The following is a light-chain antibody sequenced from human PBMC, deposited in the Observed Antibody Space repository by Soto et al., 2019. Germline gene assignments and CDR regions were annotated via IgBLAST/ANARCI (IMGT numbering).Light chain of an antibody. CDR1: QGISSY. V-gene: IGKV1-33*01. Sequence: DIQLTQSPSFLAASVGDRVTITCLASQGISSYLAWYQQKPGKAPKLLIYDASNLETGVPSRFSGSGSGTDFTFTISSLQPEDIATYYCQQYDNLPWTSGQRTKA. CDR2: DAS. J-gene: IGKJ1*01. CDR3: QQYDNLPWT.